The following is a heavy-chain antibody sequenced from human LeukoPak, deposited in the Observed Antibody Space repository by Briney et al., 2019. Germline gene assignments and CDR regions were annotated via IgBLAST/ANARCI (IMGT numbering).Heavy chain of an antibody. Sequence: GGSLSLSCAASVFAFSTYGVHWARRAPGRGVEWVAYIRNDRSNKYYADSVKGRFTISRDNSKNTLYLQLDSLRDEDTAVYYCAKARLLPGYFDYWGQGTLVIVSS. D-gene: IGHD2-15*01. CDR2: IRNDRSNK. J-gene: IGHJ4*02. CDR1: VFAFSTYG. CDR3: AKARLLPGYFDY. V-gene: IGHV3-30*02.